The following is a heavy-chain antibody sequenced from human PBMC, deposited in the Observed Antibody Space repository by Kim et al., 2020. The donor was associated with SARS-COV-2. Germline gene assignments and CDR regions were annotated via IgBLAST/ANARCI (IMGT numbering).Heavy chain of an antibody. J-gene: IGHJ6*01. CDR3: ARAPVATARVWRQAQEGMYYGMVV. CDR1: GDSVSSNSAA. CDR2: TYYRSKWYN. V-gene: IGHV6-1*01. D-gene: IGHD5-18*01. Sequence: SQTLSLTCAISGDSVSSNSAAWNWIRQSPSRGLEWPVRTYYRSKWYNDYAVSVKSRITINPDTSKNQFSLQLNSVTPEETAVYYCARAPVATARVWRQAQEGMYYGMVVWGQGTTVTVSS.